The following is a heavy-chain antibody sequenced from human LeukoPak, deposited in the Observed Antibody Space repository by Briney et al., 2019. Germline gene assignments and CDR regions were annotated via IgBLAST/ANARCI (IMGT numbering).Heavy chain of an antibody. CDR2: ISGSGSSI. J-gene: IGHJ4*02. V-gene: IGHV3-48*01. CDR1: GFTFGNYG. CDR3: ARGGAARPDY. Sequence: GGSLRLSCEASGFTFGNYGMNWVRQAPGRGLEWLSYISGSGSSIYYADSVKGRFTISRDNGKNSLFLQMNSLRAEDTALYYCARGGAARPDYWGQGTLVTVSS. D-gene: IGHD6-6*01.